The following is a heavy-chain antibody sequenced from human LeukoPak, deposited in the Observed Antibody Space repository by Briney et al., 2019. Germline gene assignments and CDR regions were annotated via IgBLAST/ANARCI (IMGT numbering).Heavy chain of an antibody. CDR2: IIPIFGTA. CDR3: ARDGYSSSSFTPFDY. D-gene: IGHD6-6*01. J-gene: IGHJ4*02. CDR1: GGTFSSYA. Sequence: ASVKVSCKASGGTFSSYAISWVRQAPGQGLEWMGGIIPIFGTANYAQKFQGRVTITADESTSTAYMELSSLRSEDTAGYYCARDGYSSSSFTPFDYWGQGTLVTVSS. V-gene: IGHV1-69*13.